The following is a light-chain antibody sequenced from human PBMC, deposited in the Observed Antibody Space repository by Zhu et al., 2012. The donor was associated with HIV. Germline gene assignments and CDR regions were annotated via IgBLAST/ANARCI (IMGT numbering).Light chain of an antibody. Sequence: EIVLTQSPGTLSLSPGERVTLYCRASQSVSSSQLVWYQQKPGQAPRLLIYGAFSRATGIPDRFSGSGSGTDFTLTISRLEPEDFAVYYCQHYVPSPMYTFGQGTKLEIK. CDR1: QSVSSSQ. CDR2: GAF. CDR3: QHYVPSPMYT. V-gene: IGKV3-20*01. J-gene: IGKJ2*01.